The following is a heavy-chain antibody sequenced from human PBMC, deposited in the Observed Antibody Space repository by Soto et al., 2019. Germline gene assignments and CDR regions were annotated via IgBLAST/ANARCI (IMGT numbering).Heavy chain of an antibody. J-gene: IGHJ6*02. CDR2: ISSRSDI. CDR1: GFTFSTYS. Sequence: NPVGSVRLSCVASGFTFSTYSINWVRQAPGKGLEWVSSISSRSDIYYADSVKGRFTISRDNAKNSVSLQMNSLRAEDTAVYYCAREYTAWPLAYGLDVWGQGTTVTVSS. CDR3: AREYTAWPLAYGLDV. V-gene: IGHV3-21*01. D-gene: IGHD2-2*02.